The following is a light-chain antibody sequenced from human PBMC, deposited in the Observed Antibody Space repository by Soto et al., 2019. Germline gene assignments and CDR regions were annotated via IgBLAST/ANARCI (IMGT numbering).Light chain of an antibody. CDR2: GAS. V-gene: IGKV3-15*01. J-gene: IGKJ1*01. CDR1: HSVSSS. Sequence: EIVTTQSPATLSVSPGERATLSCRASHSVSSSLAWYQQKPGQAPRLLIYGASTRATGIPARFSGSGSGTEFTLTISSLQSEDFAVYYCQQYKNWLTWTFGQGTKVDIK. CDR3: QQYKNWLTWT.